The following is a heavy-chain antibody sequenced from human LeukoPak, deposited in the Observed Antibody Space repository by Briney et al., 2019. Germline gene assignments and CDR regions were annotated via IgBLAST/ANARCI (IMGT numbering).Heavy chain of an antibody. V-gene: IGHV3-23*01. J-gene: IGHJ4*02. D-gene: IGHD2-2*01. CDR2: ISGSGGST. CDR3: AKEGIGDCSSTSCLRNLDY. CDR1: GFTFSSYA. Sequence: QAGGSLRLSCAASGFTFSSYAMSWVRQAPGKGLEWVSAISGSGGSTYYADSVKGRFTISRDNSKNTLYLQMNSLRAEDTAVYYCAKEGIGDCSSTSCLRNLDYWGQGTLVTVSS.